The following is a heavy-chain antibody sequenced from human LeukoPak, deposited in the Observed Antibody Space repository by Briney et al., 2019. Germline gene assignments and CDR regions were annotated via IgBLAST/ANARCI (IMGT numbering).Heavy chain of an antibody. Sequence: SETLSLTCAVYGGSFSGYYWSWIRQPPGKGLEWIGEINHSGSTNYNPSLKGRVTISVDTSKNQFSLKRSSVTAADTAVYYCARSTSSGWYDYWGQGTLVTVSS. CDR1: GGSFSGYY. CDR2: INHSGST. D-gene: IGHD6-19*01. V-gene: IGHV4-34*01. CDR3: ARSTSSGWYDY. J-gene: IGHJ4*02.